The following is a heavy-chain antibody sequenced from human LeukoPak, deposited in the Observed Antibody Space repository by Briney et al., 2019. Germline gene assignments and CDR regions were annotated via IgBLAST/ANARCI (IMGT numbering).Heavy chain of an antibody. CDR3: TRDRGAYNLYDY. J-gene: IGHJ4*02. CDR2: IRSKAYGETA. Sequence: GGSLRLSCTASGFTFGDYAMSWIRQAPGKGLEWVGFIRSKAYGETADYAASVRGRFTISRDDSKAIAYLQMNSLKTEDTAVYHCTRDRGAYNLYDYWGQGTLVTVSS. D-gene: IGHD1-1*01. V-gene: IGHV3-49*03. CDR1: GFTFGDYA.